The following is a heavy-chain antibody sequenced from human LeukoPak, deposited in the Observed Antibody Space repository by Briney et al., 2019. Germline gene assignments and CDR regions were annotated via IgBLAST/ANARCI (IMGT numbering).Heavy chain of an antibody. D-gene: IGHD6-19*01. Sequence: GGSLRLSCIASGFAFNSYEMNWVRQAPGKGLEWVSYISCSGSIKHYADSVKGRFTISRDNAKNSLYLQMNSLRAEDTAVYYCARARYTSGWETLDYWGQGTLVTVSS. CDR2: ISCSGSIK. J-gene: IGHJ4*02. V-gene: IGHV3-48*03. CDR1: GFAFNSYE. CDR3: ARARYTSGWETLDY.